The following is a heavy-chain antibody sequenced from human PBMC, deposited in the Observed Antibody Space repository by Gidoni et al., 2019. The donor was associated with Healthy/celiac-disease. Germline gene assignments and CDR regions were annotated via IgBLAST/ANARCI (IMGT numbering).Heavy chain of an antibody. CDR3: ARDMTWDTAMRLYYYYYGIDV. Sequence: QVQLVESGGGVGQPGRSRRRSWAAAGGNVRSYGVHGVRQAPGKGLGWVSFIWYDGSNKYYADSVKGRFTISRDNSKNTLYLQMNSLRAEDTAVYYCARDMTWDTAMRLYYYYYGIDVWGQGTTVTVSS. D-gene: IGHD5-18*01. J-gene: IGHJ6*02. CDR1: GGNVRSYG. CDR2: IWYDGSNK. V-gene: IGHV3-33*01.